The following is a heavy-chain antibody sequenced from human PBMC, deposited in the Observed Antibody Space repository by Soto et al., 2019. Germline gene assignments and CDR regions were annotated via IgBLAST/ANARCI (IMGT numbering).Heavy chain of an antibody. Sequence: GEAPKISCKGSGYSFTSYWIGRVRQMPGKGLEWVGIIYPGDSDTRYSPSVQGQVTISADKAISTAYLQWSSLKASDTAMYYGAGTGEYYYDSSGPPNAFDIWGQGTMVTVSS. J-gene: IGHJ3*02. CDR3: AGTGEYYYDSSGPPNAFDI. CDR1: GYSFTSYW. CDR2: IYPGDSDT. D-gene: IGHD3-22*01. V-gene: IGHV5-51*01.